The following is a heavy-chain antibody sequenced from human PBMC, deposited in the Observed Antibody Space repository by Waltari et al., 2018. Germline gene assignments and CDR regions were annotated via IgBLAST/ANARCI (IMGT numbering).Heavy chain of an antibody. CDR1: GGSITTSRHY. Sequence: QLHLQESGPGLVKPSETLSLTCSVSGGSITTSRHYWGWIRQPPGKGLEWTGTISYSGPTYYNPSLRSRVTISLDTSKNQFSLKLNSVTAADTAVYYCATYVGASVGTAAFDVWGQGTMVTVSS. D-gene: IGHD3-16*01. V-gene: IGHV4-39*01. J-gene: IGHJ3*01. CDR2: ISYSGPT. CDR3: ATYVGASVGTAAFDV.